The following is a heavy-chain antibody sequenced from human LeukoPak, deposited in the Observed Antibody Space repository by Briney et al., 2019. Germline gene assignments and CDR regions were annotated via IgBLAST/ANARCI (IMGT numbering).Heavy chain of an antibody. CDR1: GFTFSSYE. V-gene: IGHV3-48*03. CDR3: ARDDYVWGSDYFDY. CDR2: ISSSGSTI. J-gene: IGHJ4*02. Sequence: PGGSLRLSCAASGFTFSSYEMNWVRQAPGKGLEWVSYISSSGSTIYYADSVKGRFTISRDNAKNSLYLQMNSLRAEDTAVYYCARDDYVWGSDYFDYWGQGTLVTVSS. D-gene: IGHD3-16*01.